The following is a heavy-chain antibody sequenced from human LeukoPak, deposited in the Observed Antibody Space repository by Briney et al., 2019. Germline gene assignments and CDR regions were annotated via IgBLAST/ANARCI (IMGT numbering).Heavy chain of an antibody. V-gene: IGHV3-21*06. D-gene: IGHD2-2*01. Sequence: GGSLRLSCAASGFAFSSYNMRWVRQAPGKGLEWVSFISTTSTYIYYADSVKGRFTVSRDNSKNLLYLQMDSLRVEDTAVYYCARAGTCSSTSCDGGIEYWGQGTLVTVSS. CDR2: ISTTSTYI. J-gene: IGHJ4*02. CDR3: ARAGTCSSTSCDGGIEY. CDR1: GFAFSSYN.